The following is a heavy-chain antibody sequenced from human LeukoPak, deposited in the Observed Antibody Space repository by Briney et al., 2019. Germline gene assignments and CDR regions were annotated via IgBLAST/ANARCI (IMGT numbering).Heavy chain of an antibody. Sequence: GGSLRLSCAASGFTLSSYGMHWVRQAPGKGLEWADSVKGRFTISRDNSKNTLYLQMNSLRAEDTAVYYCARDVDYANPRHDYWGQGTLVTVSS. V-gene: IGHV3-33*08. D-gene: IGHD4/OR15-4a*01. CDR3: ARDVDYANPRHDY. CDR1: GFTLSSYG. J-gene: IGHJ4*02.